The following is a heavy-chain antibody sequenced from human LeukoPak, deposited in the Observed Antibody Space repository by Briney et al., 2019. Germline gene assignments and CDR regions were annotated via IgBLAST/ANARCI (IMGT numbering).Heavy chain of an antibody. V-gene: IGHV1-69*01. J-gene: IGHJ6*04. D-gene: IGHD6-6*01. CDR3: ARGAKYSSSPEEMDV. CDR1: GGTFSSYA. Sequence: GASAKVSCKASGGTFSSYAISWVRQAPGQGLEWMGGIIPIFGTANYAQKFQGRVTITADESTSTAYMELSSLRSEDTAVYYCARGAKYSSSPEEMDVWGKGTTVTVSS. CDR2: IIPIFGTA.